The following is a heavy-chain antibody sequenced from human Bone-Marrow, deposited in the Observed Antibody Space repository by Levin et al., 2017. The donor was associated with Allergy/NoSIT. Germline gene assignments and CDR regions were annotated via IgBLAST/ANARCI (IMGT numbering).Heavy chain of an antibody. D-gene: IGHD3-22*01. CDR1: GFSFSIAW. J-gene: IGHJ4*02. V-gene: IGHV3-30*03. Sequence: PGESLKISCAASGFSFSIAWMSWVRQAPGKGLEWVAVISYDGSNKYYADSVKGRFTISRDNSKNTLYLQMNSLRAEDTAVYYCARDDYYDSSGYYYGFDYWGQGTLVTVSS. CDR3: ARDDYYDSSGYYYGFDY. CDR2: ISYDGSNK.